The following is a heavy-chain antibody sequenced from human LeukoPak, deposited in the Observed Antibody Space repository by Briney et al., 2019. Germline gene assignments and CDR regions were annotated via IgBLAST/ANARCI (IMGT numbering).Heavy chain of an antibody. D-gene: IGHD6-25*01. J-gene: IGHJ3*02. V-gene: IGHV4-34*01. CDR3: ARVSEAIDAFDI. CDR1: GGSFSGYY. CDR2: INHSGST. Sequence: SETLSLTCAVYGGSFSGYYWSWIRKPPGKGLEWIGEINHSGSTNHNPSLKSRVTISVDTSKNQFSLKLSSVTAADTAVYYCARVSEAIDAFDIWGQGTMVTVSS.